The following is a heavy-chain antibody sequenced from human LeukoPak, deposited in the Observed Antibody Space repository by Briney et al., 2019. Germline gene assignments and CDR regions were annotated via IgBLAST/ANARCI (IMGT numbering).Heavy chain of an antibody. CDR2: ISWNRAKI. CDR1: GFTFSSYG. D-gene: IGHD3-10*01. Sequence: GRSLRLSCAASGFTFSSYGMHWVRQAPGKGLEWVSGISWNRAKIGYTDSVKGRFTISRDNAKNSLYLQMNSLRAEDTALYYCAKDYYGSGSLSGAFDIWGQGTMVTVSS. V-gene: IGHV3-9*01. J-gene: IGHJ3*02. CDR3: AKDYYGSGSLSGAFDI.